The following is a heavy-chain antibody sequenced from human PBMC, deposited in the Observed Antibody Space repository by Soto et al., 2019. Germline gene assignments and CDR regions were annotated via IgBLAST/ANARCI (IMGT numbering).Heavy chain of an antibody. CDR2: ISSSGSTI. CDR1: GFTFSDYY. CDR3: AREPPPPSELLRHYYYYGMDV. V-gene: IGHV3-11*01. Sequence: QVQLVESGGGLVKPGGSLRLSCAASGFTFSDYYMSWIRQAPGKGLEWVSYISSSGSTIYYADSVKGRFTISRDNAKNXRXQXXYIRRAEDTAVYYAAREPPPPSELLRHYYYYGMDVWVQGTTVTVSS. J-gene: IGHJ6*02. D-gene: IGHD2-21*01.